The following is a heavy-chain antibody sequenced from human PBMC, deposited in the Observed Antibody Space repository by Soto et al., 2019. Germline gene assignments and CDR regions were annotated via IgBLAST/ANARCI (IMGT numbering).Heavy chain of an antibody. Sequence: PSETLSLTCTVSGGSISSSNYYWGWIRQPPGKGLEWIGSMYYSGSIYYNPSLKSRVTISVDTSKNQFSLKLSSVTAADTAVYYCARGDYYPTYYFDYWGQGTLVTVSS. CDR1: GGSISSSNYY. CDR3: ARGDYYPTYYFDY. D-gene: IGHD3-10*01. CDR2: MYYSGSI. V-gene: IGHV4-39*01. J-gene: IGHJ4*02.